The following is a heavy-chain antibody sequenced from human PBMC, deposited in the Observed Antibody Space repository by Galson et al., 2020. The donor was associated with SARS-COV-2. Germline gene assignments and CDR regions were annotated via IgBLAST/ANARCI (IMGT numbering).Heavy chain of an antibody. D-gene: IGHD5-12*01. Sequence: KISCKASGGTFSSYAISWVRQAPGQGLEWMGGIIPIFGTANYAQKFQGRVTITADESTSTAYMELSSLRSEDTAVYYCARKYSGYGSYYYYGMDVWGQGTTVTVSS. CDR1: GGTFSSYA. V-gene: IGHV1-69*01. J-gene: IGHJ6*02. CDR2: IIPIFGTA. CDR3: ARKYSGYGSYYYYGMDV.